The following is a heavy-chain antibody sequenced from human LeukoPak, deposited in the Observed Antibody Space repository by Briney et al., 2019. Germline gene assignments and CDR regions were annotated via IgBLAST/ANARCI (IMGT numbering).Heavy chain of an antibody. Sequence: ASVKVSCKASGYTFTGYYMHWVRQAPGQGLEWMGWINPNSGGTNYAQKFQGRVTMTRDTSISTAYMELSRLRSDDTAVYYCVRLGYNWNYGFNYWGQGTLVTVSS. CDR1: GYTFTGYY. V-gene: IGHV1-2*02. CDR3: VRLGYNWNYGFNY. D-gene: IGHD1-7*01. J-gene: IGHJ4*02. CDR2: INPNSGGT.